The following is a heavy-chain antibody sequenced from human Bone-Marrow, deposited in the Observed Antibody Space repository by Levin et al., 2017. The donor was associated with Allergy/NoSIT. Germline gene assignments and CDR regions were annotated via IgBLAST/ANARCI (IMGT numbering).Heavy chain of an antibody. V-gene: IGHV3-66*03. CDR1: GFTVSSNY. J-gene: IGHJ5*02. D-gene: IGHD2-8*02. Sequence: GGSLRLSCAASGFTVSSNYMSWVRQAPGKGLEWVSVIYSCGSTYYADSVKGRFTISRDNSKNTLYLQMNSLRAEDTAVYYCARVSFNWWGWFDPWGQGTLVTVSS. CDR2: IYSCGST. CDR3: ARVSFNWWGWFDP.